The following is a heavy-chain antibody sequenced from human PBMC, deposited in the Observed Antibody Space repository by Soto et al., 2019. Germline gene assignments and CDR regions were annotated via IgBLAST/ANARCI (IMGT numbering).Heavy chain of an antibody. J-gene: IGHJ6*02. Sequence: EVQLLESGGGLVQPGGSLRLSCAASGFSFSNYAVTWVRQAPGKRLEWVSAISASGGSTYYADSVKGRFTISRDNSKNTVQLEMNSLRAEDTAVYYCAKRLWSGSNSVGNGMDVWGQGTTVTVSS. CDR2: ISASGGST. V-gene: IGHV3-23*01. D-gene: IGHD3-3*01. CDR3: AKRLWSGSNSVGNGMDV. CDR1: GFSFSNYA.